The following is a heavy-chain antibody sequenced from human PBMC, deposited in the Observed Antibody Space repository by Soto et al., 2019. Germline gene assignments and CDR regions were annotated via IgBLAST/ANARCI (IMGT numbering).Heavy chain of an antibody. J-gene: IGHJ5*02. CDR2: IYYSGST. D-gene: IGHD3-16*02. CDR3: AREWLDYVWGSYRYNWFDP. V-gene: IGHV4-31*03. CDR1: GGSISSGGYY. Sequence: QVQLQESGPGLVKPSQTLSLTCTVSGGSISSGGYYWSWIRQHPGKGLEWIGYIYYSGSTYYNPSLKSRVTISVDTSKNQFSLKLSSVTAADTAVYYCAREWLDYVWGSYRYNWFDPWGQGTLVTVSS.